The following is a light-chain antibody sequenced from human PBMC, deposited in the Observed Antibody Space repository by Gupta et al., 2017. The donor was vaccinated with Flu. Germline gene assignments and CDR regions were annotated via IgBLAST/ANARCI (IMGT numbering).Light chain of an antibody. Sequence: NFMLTQPHSVSESPGKTVTISCTRSGDSIATNYVQWYQQRPGSSPIVVIYENNQRPSGVPDRFSGSIDSSSNSASLSISGLETDDEADYYCQSYENWHSWVFGGGTKLTVL. J-gene: IGLJ3*02. CDR1: GDSIATNY. CDR2: ENN. V-gene: IGLV6-57*01. CDR3: QSYENWHSWV.